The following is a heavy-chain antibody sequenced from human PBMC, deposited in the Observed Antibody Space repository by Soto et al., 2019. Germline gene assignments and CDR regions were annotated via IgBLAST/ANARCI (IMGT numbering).Heavy chain of an antibody. V-gene: IGHV1-69*12. CDR2: IIPIFRTP. CDR3: ARDKDREQLGGNYYYALDV. D-gene: IGHD1-1*01. CDR1: GDTFNSFA. Sequence: QVQLVQSGAEVKKPGSSVKVFCKASGDTFNSFAISWVRQAPGQGLEWMGGIIPIFRTPKYAQKFQGRVTITADEFTSTAYMELSSLRSEDTAVYYCARDKDREQLGGNYYYALDVWGQGTTVIVSS. J-gene: IGHJ6*02.